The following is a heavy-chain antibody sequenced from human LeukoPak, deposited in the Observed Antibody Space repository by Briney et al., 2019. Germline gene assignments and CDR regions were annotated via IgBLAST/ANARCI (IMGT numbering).Heavy chain of an antibody. Sequence: GESLKISCKGSGYSFLSHWIGWVRQMPGKGLEWMGIIYPGDSDTRYNPSFQGQVTISADESISTAYLQWSSLKASDTAMYYCARHASPYSSNYYFDYWGQGALVTVSS. CDR1: GYSFLSHW. V-gene: IGHV5-51*01. CDR3: ARHASPYSSNYYFDY. D-gene: IGHD6-13*01. J-gene: IGHJ4*02. CDR2: IYPGDSDT.